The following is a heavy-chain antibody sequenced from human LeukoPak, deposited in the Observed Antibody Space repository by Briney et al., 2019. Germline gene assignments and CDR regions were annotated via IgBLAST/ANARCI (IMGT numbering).Heavy chain of an antibody. V-gene: IGHV1-69*13. D-gene: IGHD2-2*01. J-gene: IGHJ6*03. CDR1: GGTFSSYA. CDR3: ARDDKNFPGKSSSKAGGYYYYMDV. CDR2: IIPIFGTA. Sequence: SVKVSCKASGGTFSSYAISWVRQAPGQGLEWMGGIIPIFGTANYAQKFQGRVTITADESTSTAYMELSSLRSEDTAVYYCARDDKNFPGKSSSKAGGYYYYMDVWGKGTTVTVSS.